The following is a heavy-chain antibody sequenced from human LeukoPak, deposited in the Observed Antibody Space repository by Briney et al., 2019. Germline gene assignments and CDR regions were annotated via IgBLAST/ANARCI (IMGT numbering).Heavy chain of an antibody. CDR3: ARTTVTTIWFDP. CDR2: IYYSGST. Sequence: SETLSLTCTVSGGSISNKYWSWIRQPPGKGLEWIGYIYYSGSTNYNPSLKSRVTISVDTSKNQFSLKLSSVTAADTAVYYCARTTVTTIWFDPWGQGTLVTVSS. V-gene: IGHV4-59*01. D-gene: IGHD4-17*01. CDR1: GGSISNKY. J-gene: IGHJ5*02.